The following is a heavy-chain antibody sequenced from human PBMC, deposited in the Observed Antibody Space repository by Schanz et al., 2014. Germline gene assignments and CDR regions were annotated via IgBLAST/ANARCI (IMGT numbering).Heavy chain of an antibody. D-gene: IGHD4-17*01. Sequence: VQLVESGGGLVQPGGSLRLSCAASGFIFSSYGLHWVRQAPGKGLEWVAFIWYDGSNKYYADSVRGRFTISRDRFQNTLYLRMSSLRAEDTAVYYCARPRFDYGEVDYWGQGTLVTVSS. CDR1: GFIFSSYG. CDR3: ARPRFDYGEVDY. CDR2: IWYDGSNK. J-gene: IGHJ4*02. V-gene: IGHV3-33*01.